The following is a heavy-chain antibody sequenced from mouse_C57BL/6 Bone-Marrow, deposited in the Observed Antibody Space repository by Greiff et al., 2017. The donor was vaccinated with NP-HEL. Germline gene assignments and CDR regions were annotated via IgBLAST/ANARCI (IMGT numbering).Heavy chain of an antibody. V-gene: IGHV14-4*01. CDR3: TTGGSSPYAMDY. CDR1: GFNITDDY. CDR2: IDPENGDT. Sequence: EVQLQQSGAELVRPGASVKLSCTVSGFNITDDYMHWVKQRPEQGLEWIGWIDPENGDTEYASKFQGQASITADTSSNTAYLQLSSLTSEDTAVYYCTTGGSSPYAMDYWGQGTSVTVSS. D-gene: IGHD1-1*01. J-gene: IGHJ4*01.